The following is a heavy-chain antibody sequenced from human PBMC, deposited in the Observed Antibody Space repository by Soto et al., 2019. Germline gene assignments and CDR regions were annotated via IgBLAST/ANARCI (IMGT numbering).Heavy chain of an antibody. Sequence: QVQLVQSGADVKKPGASVRVSCKAAGYGFTSYDINWVRQATGQGLEWMGWMNPYSGKRGYAQKFQGRVIMTWNTSTSTVYTELGSLRSEDTAVYYCARGGFYSADRVDAFDIWGQGTMVTVSS. CDR2: MNPYSGKR. CDR3: ARGGFYSADRVDAFDI. D-gene: IGHD1-26*01. V-gene: IGHV1-8*01. J-gene: IGHJ3*02. CDR1: GYGFTSYD.